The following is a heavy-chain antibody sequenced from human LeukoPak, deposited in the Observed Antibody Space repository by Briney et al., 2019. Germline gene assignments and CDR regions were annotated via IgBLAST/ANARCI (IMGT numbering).Heavy chain of an antibody. J-gene: IGHJ4*02. CDR1: GFTFSSYA. Sequence: GGPLRLSCAASGFTFSSYAMSWVRQAPGKGLEWVSAISGSGGSTYYADSVKGRFTISRDNSKNTLYLRMNSLRAEDTAVYYCTKEVVPYYDILAGYPSDYWGQGNLVTVSS. D-gene: IGHD3-9*01. CDR2: ISGSGGST. CDR3: TKEVVPYYDILAGYPSDY. V-gene: IGHV3-23*01.